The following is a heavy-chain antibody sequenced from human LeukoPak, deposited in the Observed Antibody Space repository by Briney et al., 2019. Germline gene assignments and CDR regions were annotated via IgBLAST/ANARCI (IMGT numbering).Heavy chain of an antibody. J-gene: IGHJ4*02. D-gene: IGHD2-15*01. CDR2: MNPNRGDT. CDR3: GRRRIDCSDTGCYVDY. V-gene: IGHV1-2*02. Sequence: ASVKVSCKASGYTFTGYYIHWMRQAPGQGLEWMGWMNPNRGDTSYAQKFQGRVTMTRDTPINTAYMELSGLTPDDTAVYYCGRRRIDCSDTGCYVDYWGQGTLVTVSS. CDR1: GYTFTGYY.